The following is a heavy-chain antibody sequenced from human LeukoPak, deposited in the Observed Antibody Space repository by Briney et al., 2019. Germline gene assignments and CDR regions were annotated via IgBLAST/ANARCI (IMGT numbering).Heavy chain of an antibody. J-gene: IGHJ4*02. D-gene: IGHD2-2*01. CDR1: GGSISSYY. V-gene: IGHV4-59*01. CDR3: ARDLSHCSSTSCYDS. CDR2: IYYSGST. Sequence: SETLSLTCTVSGGSISSYYWSWIRQPPGKGLEWIGYIYYSGSTNYNPSLKSRVTISVDTSKNQFSLKLSSVTAADTAVYYCARDLSHCSSTSCYDSWGQGTLVTVSS.